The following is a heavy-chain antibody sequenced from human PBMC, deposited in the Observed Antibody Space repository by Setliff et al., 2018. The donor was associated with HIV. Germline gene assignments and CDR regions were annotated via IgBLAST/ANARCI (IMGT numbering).Heavy chain of an antibody. CDR1: GVSTTSYF. J-gene: IGHJ5*02. Sequence: SETLSLTCTVSGVSTTSYFWSWIRQPPGKGLEWIGFIYYSGSTSGGTNYNPSLKSRVTISLDTSKNQFSLNLSSVTAADTAVYYCARSSSSWSGWFDPWGQGTLVTVSS. D-gene: IGHD6-13*01. CDR3: ARSSSSWSGWFDP. V-gene: IGHV4-59*12. CDR2: IYYSGSTSGGT.